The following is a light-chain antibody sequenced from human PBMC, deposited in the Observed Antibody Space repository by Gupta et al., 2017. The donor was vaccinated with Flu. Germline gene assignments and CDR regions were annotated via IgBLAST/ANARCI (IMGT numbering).Light chain of an antibody. Sequence: PGKTARLTGGGENIRNKNLQWYQKKPGQAPVLLVYDDNRRPAGIPERVSGSNSGNTATLTISGVEAGDEADYYCQGWDGSSFVVFGGGTKLTVL. CDR2: DDN. J-gene: IGLJ2*01. V-gene: IGLV3-21*03. CDR3: QGWDGSSFVV. CDR1: NIRNKN.